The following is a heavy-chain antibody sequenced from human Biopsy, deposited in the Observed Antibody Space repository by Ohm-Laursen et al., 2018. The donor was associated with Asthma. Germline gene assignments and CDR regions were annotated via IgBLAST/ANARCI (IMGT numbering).Heavy chain of an antibody. D-gene: IGHD3-9*01. J-gene: IGHJ3*01. CDR3: ARTYYDFLTGQVKDVFGV. Sequence: VSSVKVSCKASGYNLISFAIHWVRRAPGQRLEWMGWVNTGNGDTKYSQKFQGRVTITRDTSASTAYMELRSLRSEDTATYYCARTYYDFLTGQVKDVFGVWGQGTMVTVSS. CDR2: VNTGNGDT. V-gene: IGHV1-3*04. CDR1: GYNLISFA.